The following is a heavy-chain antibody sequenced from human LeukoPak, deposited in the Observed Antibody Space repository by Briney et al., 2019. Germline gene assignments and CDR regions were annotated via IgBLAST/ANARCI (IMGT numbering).Heavy chain of an antibody. CDR1: GYTFTSYY. J-gene: IGHJ4*02. CDR2: INPSGGST. CDR3: ARASDSSGYYGGYYFDY. V-gene: IGHV1-46*01. Sequence: GASVKVSCKASGYTFTSYYMHWVRQAPGQGLEWMGIINPSGGSTSYAQKFQGRVTMTRDTSTSTVYMKLSSLRSEDTAVYYCARASDSSGYYGGYYFDYWGQGTLVTVSS. D-gene: IGHD3-22*01.